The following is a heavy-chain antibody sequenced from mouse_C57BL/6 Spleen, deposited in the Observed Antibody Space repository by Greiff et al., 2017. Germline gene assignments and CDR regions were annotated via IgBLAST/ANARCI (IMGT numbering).Heavy chain of an antibody. Sequence: VQLLQSGAELARPGASVKLSCKASGYTFTSYGISWVQQRTGQGLEWIGEIYPRSGNTYYNEKFKGQATLTADKSSSTAYMELRSLTSEDSAVYFCARSGDTTVVSCYAMDYWGQGTSVTVSS. D-gene: IGHD1-1*01. CDR1: GYTFTSYG. CDR3: ARSGDTTVVSCYAMDY. V-gene: IGHV1-81*01. J-gene: IGHJ4*01. CDR2: IYPRSGNT.